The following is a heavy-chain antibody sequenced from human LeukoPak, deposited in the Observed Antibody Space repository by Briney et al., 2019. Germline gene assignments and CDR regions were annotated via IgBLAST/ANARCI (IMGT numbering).Heavy chain of an antibody. D-gene: IGHD4-17*01. CDR3: AREVGYGDYYFDY. CDR2: ISYDGSNK. J-gene: IGHJ4*02. CDR1: GFTFSSYA. V-gene: IGHV3-30-3*01. Sequence: GGSLRLSCAASGFTFSSYAMSWVRQAPGKGLEWVAVISYDGSNKYYADSVKGRFTISRDNSKNTLYLQMNSLRAEDTAVYYCAREVGYGDYYFDYWGQGTLVTVSS.